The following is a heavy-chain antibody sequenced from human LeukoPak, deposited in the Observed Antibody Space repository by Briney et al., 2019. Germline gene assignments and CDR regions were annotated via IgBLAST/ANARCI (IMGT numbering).Heavy chain of an antibody. D-gene: IGHD2-2*01. V-gene: IGHV4-34*01. Sequence: SETLSLTCTVYGGSFCAYYWSWIRQPPGKGLGWIGDINDSGSINYNPSLESRVTLSLDTSKNQFSLRLTSVTAADTAVYYCARGPRTGFCSGTSCQDWFDPWGQGALVTVSS. CDR1: GGSFCAYY. CDR3: ARGPRTGFCSGTSCQDWFDP. J-gene: IGHJ5*02. CDR2: INDSGSI.